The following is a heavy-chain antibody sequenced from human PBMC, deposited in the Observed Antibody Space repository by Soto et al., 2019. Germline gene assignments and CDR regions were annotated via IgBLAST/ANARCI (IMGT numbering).Heavy chain of an antibody. Sequence: PSETLSLTCTVTGGSVSSASYYWSWIRQPPGEGLEWLGYIYDSGTTDYNPSLKSRVTILLDTSKNQFSLRLTSVTAADTAVYYCAREERGYSYGLGVSWWGQGTLVTVSS. D-gene: IGHD5-18*01. J-gene: IGHJ4*02. CDR3: AREERGYSYGLGVSW. CDR2: IYDSGTT. CDR1: GGSVSSASYY. V-gene: IGHV4-61*01.